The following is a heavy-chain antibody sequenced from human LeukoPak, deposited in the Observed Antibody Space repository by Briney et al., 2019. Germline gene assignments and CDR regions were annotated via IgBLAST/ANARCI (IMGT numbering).Heavy chain of an antibody. CDR3: ARDLIQLWSRTGRGCAFDI. Sequence: GASVKVSCKASGYTFTGYYMHWVRQAPGQGLEWMGWINPNSGGTNYAQKFQGRVTMTRDTSISTAYMELSRLRSDDTAVYYCARDLIQLWSRTGRGCAFDIWGQGTMVTVSS. CDR1: GYTFTGYY. D-gene: IGHD5-18*01. J-gene: IGHJ3*02. CDR2: INPNSGGT. V-gene: IGHV1-2*02.